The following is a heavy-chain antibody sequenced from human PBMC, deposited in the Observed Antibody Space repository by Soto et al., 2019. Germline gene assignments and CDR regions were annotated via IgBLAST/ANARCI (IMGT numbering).Heavy chain of an antibody. J-gene: IGHJ4*02. Sequence: ASVKVSCKASGYSFTGHYMYWVRQAPGQGLEWMGWINPNSGGATYAQKFQGRVTMTTDTSTSTAYMELSSLRSDDTAVYYCARPWSIAPLFDHWGQGTLVTVSS. D-gene: IGHD6-6*01. CDR2: INPNSGGA. CDR3: ARPWSIAPLFDH. V-gene: IGHV1-2*02. CDR1: GYSFTGHY.